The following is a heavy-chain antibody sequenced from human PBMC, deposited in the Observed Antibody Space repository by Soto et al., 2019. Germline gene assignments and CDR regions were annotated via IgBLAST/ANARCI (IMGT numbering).Heavy chain of an antibody. CDR3: ARSGEVGASFYYYYGMDV. CDR1: GGSISSSNW. J-gene: IGHJ6*02. D-gene: IGHD1-26*01. CDR2: VYHSGST. V-gene: IGHV4-4*02. Sequence: SETLSLTCALSGGSISSSNWWSCVRQPPGKGLEWIGEVYHSGSTNYNPSLKSRVTISVDKSKNQFSLKLSSVTAADTAVYYCARSGEVGASFYYYYGMDVWGQGTTVTVSS.